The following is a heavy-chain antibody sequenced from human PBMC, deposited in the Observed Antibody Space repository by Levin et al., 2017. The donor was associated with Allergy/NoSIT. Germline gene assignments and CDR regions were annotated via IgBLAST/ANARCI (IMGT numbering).Heavy chain of an antibody. D-gene: IGHD5-18*01. J-gene: IGHJ6*03. Sequence: SQTLSLTCAVYGGSFSGYYWSWIRQPPGKGLEWIGEINHSGSTNYNPSLKSRVTISVDTSKNQFSLKLSSVTAADTAVYYCARGIQLWLSNYYYYMDVWGKGTTVTVSS. CDR1: GGSFSGYY. V-gene: IGHV4-34*01. CDR2: INHSGST. CDR3: ARGIQLWLSNYYYYMDV.